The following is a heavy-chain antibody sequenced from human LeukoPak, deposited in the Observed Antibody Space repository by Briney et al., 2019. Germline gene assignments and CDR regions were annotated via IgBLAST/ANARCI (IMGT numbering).Heavy chain of an antibody. CDR3: ARPSRWLQYLYFDY. J-gene: IGHJ4*02. CDR2: INAGNGNT. Sequence: GASVNVSCKASGYTFTSYATHWVRQAPGQRLEWMGWINAGNGNTKYSQKFQGRVTITRDTSASTAYMELSSLRSEDTAVYYCARPSRWLQYLYFDYWGQGTLVTVSS. CDR1: GYTFTSYA. V-gene: IGHV1-3*01. D-gene: IGHD5-24*01.